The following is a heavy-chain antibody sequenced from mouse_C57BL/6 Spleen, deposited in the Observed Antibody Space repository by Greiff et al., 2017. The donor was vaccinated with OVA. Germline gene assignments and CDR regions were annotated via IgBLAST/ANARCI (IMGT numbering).Heavy chain of an antibody. V-gene: IGHV1-82*01. CDR1: GYAFSSSW. D-gene: IGHD1-1*01. Sequence: VQLQQSGPELVKPRASVKISCKASGYAFSSSWMNWVKQRPGKGLEWIGRIYPGDGDTNYNGKFKGKATLTADKSSSTAYMQLSSLTSEDSAVYFCARVYYGSSSFDYWGQGTTLTVSS. J-gene: IGHJ2*01. CDR3: ARVYYGSSSFDY. CDR2: IYPGDGDT.